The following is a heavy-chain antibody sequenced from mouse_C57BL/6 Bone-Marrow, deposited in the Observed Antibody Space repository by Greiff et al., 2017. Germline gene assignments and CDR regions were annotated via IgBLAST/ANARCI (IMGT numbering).Heavy chain of an antibody. CDR2: INPYNGGT. J-gene: IGHJ2*01. V-gene: IGHV1-19*01. D-gene: IGHD2-4*01. Sequence: VQLQQSGPVLVKPGASVKMSCKASGYTFTDYYMNWVKQSHGKSLEWIGVINPYNGGTSYNQKFKGKATLTVDKSSSTAYMELNSLTSEDSAVYYCARGGYDYSFDYWGQGTTLTVSS. CDR1: GYTFTDYY. CDR3: ARGGYDYSFDY.